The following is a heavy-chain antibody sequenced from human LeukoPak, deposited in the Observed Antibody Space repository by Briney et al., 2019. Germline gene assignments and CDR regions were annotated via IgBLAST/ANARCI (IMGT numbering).Heavy chain of an antibody. CDR3: AKDYDFWSGYYTGHYYYYGMDV. V-gene: IGHV3-30*18. CDR1: GFTFSSYG. CDR2: ISYDGSNK. J-gene: IGHJ6*02. D-gene: IGHD3-3*01. Sequence: GGSLRLSCAASGFTFSSYGMHWVRQAPGKGLEWVAVISYDGSNKYYADSVKGRFTISRDNSKNTLYLQMNSLRAEDTAVYYCAKDYDFWSGYYTGHYYYYGMDVWGQGTTVTVSS.